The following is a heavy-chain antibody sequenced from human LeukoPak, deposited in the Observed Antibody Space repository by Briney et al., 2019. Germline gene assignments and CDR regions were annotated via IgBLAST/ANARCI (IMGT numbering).Heavy chain of an antibody. CDR3: ASRDRSTPLDY. Sequence: PSETLSLTCTVSGDSISTGGHYWGWIRQPPGKGLEWIGTFYYGGTTYYNPSLKSRVTISVDTSKNQFSLRLTFVTAADPAVYYCASRDRSTPLDYWGQGTLVTVSS. J-gene: IGHJ4*02. D-gene: IGHD2-2*01. V-gene: IGHV4-39*01. CDR2: FYYGGTT. CDR1: GDSISTGGHY.